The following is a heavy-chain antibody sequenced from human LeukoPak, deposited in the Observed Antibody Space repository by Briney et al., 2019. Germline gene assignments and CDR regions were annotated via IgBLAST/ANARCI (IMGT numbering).Heavy chain of an antibody. CDR3: ARVSQFGDLNYGMDV. Sequence: GASVKVSCMVSGDTLTALSMHWVRQAPGKGLEWMGGFHPEDGETIYAQKFQGRVTMTTDTSTSTAYMELRSLRSDDTAVYYCARVSQFGDLNYGMDVWGQGTTVTVSS. CDR1: GDTLTALS. J-gene: IGHJ6*02. CDR2: FHPEDGET. V-gene: IGHV1-24*01. D-gene: IGHD3-10*01.